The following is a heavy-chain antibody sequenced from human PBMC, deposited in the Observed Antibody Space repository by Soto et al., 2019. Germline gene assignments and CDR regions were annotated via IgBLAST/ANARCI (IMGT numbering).Heavy chain of an antibody. V-gene: IGHV3-7*01. CDR3: ARAGTYYDFWSGYYPFDY. CDR1: GFTFSSYW. CDR2: IKQDGSEK. Sequence: PGGSLRLSCAASGFTFSSYWMSWVRQAPGKGLEWVANIKQDGSEKYYVDSVKGRFTISRDNAKNSLYLQMNSLRAEDTAVYYCARAGTYYDFWSGYYPFDYWGQGTLVTVSS. D-gene: IGHD3-3*01. J-gene: IGHJ4*02.